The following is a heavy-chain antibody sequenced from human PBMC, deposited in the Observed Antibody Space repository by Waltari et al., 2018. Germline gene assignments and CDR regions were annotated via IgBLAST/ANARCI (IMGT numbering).Heavy chain of an antibody. Sequence: QVQLVESGGGVVQPGGSLRLSCAASGFTFSSYGMHWVRQAPGTGLEWVAFIRYDGSNKYYADSVKGLFTISRDNSKNTLYLQMNSLRAEDTAVYYCAKEGSRFLEWLPMSGGFDYWGQGTLVTVSS. V-gene: IGHV3-30*02. D-gene: IGHD3-3*01. CDR2: IRYDGSNK. J-gene: IGHJ4*02. CDR1: GFTFSSYG. CDR3: AKEGSRFLEWLPMSGGFDY.